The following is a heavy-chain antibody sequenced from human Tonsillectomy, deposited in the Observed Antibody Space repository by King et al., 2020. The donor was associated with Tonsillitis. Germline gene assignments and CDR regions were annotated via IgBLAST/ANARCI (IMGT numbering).Heavy chain of an antibody. V-gene: IGHV4-59*08. CDR3: LRRIGYSNGWYTDY. CDR1: GASISSDS. Sequence: VQLQESGPGLVKPSETLSLTCTVSGASISSDSWSWIRQPPGKGLEWIGNIYNGNNNYNPSLKSRVAISVDTSKNQFSLKVNSVSAADTAMYYCLRRIGYSNGWYTDYWGQGILVTVSS. D-gene: IGHD6-19*01. CDR2: IYNGNN. J-gene: IGHJ4*02.